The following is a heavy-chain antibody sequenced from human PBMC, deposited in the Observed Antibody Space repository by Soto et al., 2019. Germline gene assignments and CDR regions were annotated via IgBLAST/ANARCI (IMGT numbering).Heavy chain of an antibody. CDR3: AKRRSSSTFDY. Sequence: EVQLFESGGGLVQPGESLRLSCAASGFTFSSYAMSWVRHAPGKGLEWVSVISGSDDSTYYADSVKGRFTISRDNSKNTLYLQMNSLRAEDTAVYYCAKRRSSSTFDYWGQGTLVTVSS. D-gene: IGHD6-6*01. V-gene: IGHV3-23*01. CDR2: ISGSDDST. J-gene: IGHJ4*02. CDR1: GFTFSSYA.